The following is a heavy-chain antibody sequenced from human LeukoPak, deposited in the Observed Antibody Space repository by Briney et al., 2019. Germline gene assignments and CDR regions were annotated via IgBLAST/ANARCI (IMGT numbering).Heavy chain of an antibody. J-gene: IGHJ4*02. CDR3: TRGGEMATVDY. CDR2: MYYSRST. CDR1: GGSISSYY. Sequence: KPSETLSLTCTVSGGSISSYYWSWIRQPPGKGLEWIGYMYYSRSTNYNPSLKSRVTISVDTSKNQFSLKLSSVTAADTAAYYCTRGGEMATVDYWGQGTLVTVSS. V-gene: IGHV4-59*01. D-gene: IGHD5-24*01.